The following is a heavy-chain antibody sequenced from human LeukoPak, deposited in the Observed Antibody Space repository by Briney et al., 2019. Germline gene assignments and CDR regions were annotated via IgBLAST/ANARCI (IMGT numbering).Heavy chain of an antibody. J-gene: IGHJ4*02. D-gene: IGHD5-12*01. CDR3: ARWGNSGYASGYFDY. V-gene: IGHV4-31*03. Sequence: PSETLSLTCTVSGDSISSGGNYWSWLRQHPGKGLEWIGYISYSGSTYYNPSLKSRLTISVDTSKNHFSLKLSSVTAADTAMYYCARWGNSGYASGYFDYWGQGTLVTVSS. CDR2: ISYSGST. CDR1: GDSISSGGNY.